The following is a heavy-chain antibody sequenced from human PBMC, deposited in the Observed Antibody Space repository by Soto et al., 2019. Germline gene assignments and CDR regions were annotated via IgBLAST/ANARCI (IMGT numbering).Heavy chain of an antibody. D-gene: IGHD5-12*01. J-gene: IGHJ4*02. CDR3: ARARVATPDFDY. V-gene: IGHV4-59*01. Sequence: PSETLSLTCTVSGGSISSYYWSWIRQPPGKGLEWIGYIYYSGSTNYNPSLKSRVTISVDTSKNQFSLKLSSVTAADTAVYYCARARVATPDFDYWGQGTLVTVSS. CDR1: GGSISSYY. CDR2: IYYSGST.